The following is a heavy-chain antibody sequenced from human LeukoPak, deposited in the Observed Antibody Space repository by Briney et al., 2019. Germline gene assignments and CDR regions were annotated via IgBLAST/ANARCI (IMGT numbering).Heavy chain of an antibody. CDR3: AKSPYSSSAFDY. CDR1: GFTFSSYE. CDR2: ISSSGSTT. Sequence: GGSLRLSCAASGFTFSSYEMNWVRQAPGKGLEWVSYISSSGSTTYYAGSVKGRFTISRDNAKNSLYLQMNSLRAEDTAVYYCAKSPYSSSAFDYWGQGTLVTVSS. D-gene: IGHD6-6*01. J-gene: IGHJ4*02. V-gene: IGHV3-48*03.